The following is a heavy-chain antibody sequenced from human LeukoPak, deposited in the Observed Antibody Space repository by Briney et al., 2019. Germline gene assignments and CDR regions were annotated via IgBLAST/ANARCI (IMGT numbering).Heavy chain of an antibody. CDR3: ARDRGNDDFDI. CDR1: GGPISNGGYY. Sequence: SETLSLTCTVSGGPISNGGYYWTWIRQHPGKGLEWIGHIYYSGTTYYNPSLKSRVTISVDTSKNQFSLKLTSVTAADTAVYYCARDRGNDDFDIWGQGTMVTVSS. D-gene: IGHD3-10*01. CDR2: IYYSGTT. V-gene: IGHV4-31*03. J-gene: IGHJ3*02.